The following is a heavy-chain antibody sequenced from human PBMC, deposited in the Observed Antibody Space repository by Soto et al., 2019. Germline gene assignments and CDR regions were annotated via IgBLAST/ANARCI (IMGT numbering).Heavy chain of an antibody. CDR2: IYDRGRA. V-gene: IGHV4-31*03. CDR3: ARGILRPNHYMDV. D-gene: IGHD1-26*01. CDR1: GDSISRGGYF. J-gene: IGHJ6*03. Sequence: QVQLQESGPGLVKPSQTLSLTCIVSGDSISRGGYFWTWIRQHPGKGLEWIGYIYDRGRAFYNPSLKSRVTMSVDTSKNQSSLNLRSVTAADTAVFYCARGILRPNHYMDVWGKGTAVAVSS.